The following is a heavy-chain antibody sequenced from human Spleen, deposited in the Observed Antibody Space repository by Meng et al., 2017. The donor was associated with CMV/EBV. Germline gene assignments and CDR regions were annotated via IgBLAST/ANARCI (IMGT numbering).Heavy chain of an antibody. V-gene: IGHV1-2*02. Sequence: ASVKVSCKASGYTFTGYYMHWVRQAPGKGLEWMGWSNPETGDANYAQKIQGRVTMTRDTSISTAYLELSRLRSDDTALYYCARTYDIVHDPVDIWGQGTMVTVSS. CDR2: SNPETGDA. CDR3: ARTYDIVHDPVDI. J-gene: IGHJ3*02. CDR1: GYTFTGYY. D-gene: IGHD5-12*01.